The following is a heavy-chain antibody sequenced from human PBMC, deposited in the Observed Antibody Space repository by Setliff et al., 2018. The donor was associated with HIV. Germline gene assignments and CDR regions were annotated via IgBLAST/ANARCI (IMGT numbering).Heavy chain of an antibody. D-gene: IGHD3-3*01. CDR2: IYYTGDT. CDR3: ARDSDNFWSGYYAAFDY. V-gene: IGHV4-31*03. J-gene: IGHJ4*02. CDR1: GGSINSGEYY. Sequence: ASETLSLTCTVSGGSINSGEYYWSWSRQHPGKGLEWIGYIYYTGDTYYNPPLKSRVTMSIDTSKNQFSLRLSSVTAADTAVYYCARDSDNFWSGYYAAFDYWGQGTLVTVSS.